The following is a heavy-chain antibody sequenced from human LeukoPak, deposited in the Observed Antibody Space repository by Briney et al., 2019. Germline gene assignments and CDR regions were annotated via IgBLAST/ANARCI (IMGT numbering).Heavy chain of an antibody. Sequence: PGGSLTLSCAASGFTVSSNYMSWVRQAPGKGLEWVSVIYSGGNTYYADSVKGRFTISRDNSKNTLYLQMNSLRAEDTAVYYCAKKYYYDSGGYYPSWGQGTLVTVSS. CDR1: GFTVSSNY. D-gene: IGHD3-22*01. CDR2: IYSGGNT. J-gene: IGHJ5*02. CDR3: AKKYYYDSGGYYPS. V-gene: IGHV3-66*01.